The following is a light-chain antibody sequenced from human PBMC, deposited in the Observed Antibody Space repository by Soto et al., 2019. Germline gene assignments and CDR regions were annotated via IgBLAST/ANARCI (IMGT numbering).Light chain of an antibody. V-gene: IGKV1-5*03. CDR1: QSISTW. CDR3: QQYNTYPLT. CDR2: KAS. J-gene: IGKJ4*01. Sequence: DIQMTQSPSTLSASVGDRVTITCRASQSISTWLAWYQQKPGKAPKLLIYKASSLGSGVPSRFSGSGSGTEFTLTINSLQPDDFATYYCQQYNTYPLTFGGGTTVEIK.